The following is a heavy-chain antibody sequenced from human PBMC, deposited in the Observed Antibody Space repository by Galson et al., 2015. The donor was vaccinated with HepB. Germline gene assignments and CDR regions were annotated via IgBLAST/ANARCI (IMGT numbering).Heavy chain of an antibody. CDR3: ARVDGSGTGGWFDP. CDR2: ISSSSSYT. CDR1: GFTFSDYY. J-gene: IGHJ5*02. D-gene: IGHD3-10*01. V-gene: IGHV3-11*06. Sequence: SLRLSCAASGFTFSDYYMSWTRQAPGKGLEWVSYISSSSSYTNYADSVKGRFTISRDNAKNSLYLQMNSLRAEDTAVYYCARVDGSGTGGWFDPWGQGTLVTVSS.